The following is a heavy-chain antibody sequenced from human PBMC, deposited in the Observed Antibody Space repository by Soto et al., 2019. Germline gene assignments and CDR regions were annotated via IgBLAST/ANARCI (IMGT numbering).Heavy chain of an antibody. CDR3: AKVSSSSGYFQH. Sequence: EVELVESGGGLVQPGRSLRLSCAATGFIFNDYAMHWVRQVPGKGLEWVSGISWNSGYIGYADSVKGRFTISRDSPKNSLYLQMNSLRSEDTALYYCAKVSSSSGYFQHWGQGTLVTVSS. J-gene: IGHJ1*01. CDR2: ISWNSGYI. D-gene: IGHD6-6*01. CDR1: GFIFNDYA. V-gene: IGHV3-9*01.